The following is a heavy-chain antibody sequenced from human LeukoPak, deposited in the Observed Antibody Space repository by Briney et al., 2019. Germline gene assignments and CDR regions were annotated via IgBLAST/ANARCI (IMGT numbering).Heavy chain of an antibody. V-gene: IGHV3-7*03. CDR1: GFPFSSYW. J-gene: IGHJ4*02. CDR3: ARGGALLAWFGNLDS. CDR2: IKLDGSVI. Sequence: GGSLRLSCTATGFPFSSYWMTWVRQAPGKGLEWVAHIKLDGSVISYVDSVKGQFTISRDNAKNSLFLQMNNLRAEDTAVYYCARGGALLAWFGNLDSWVQGTLVTVSS. D-gene: IGHD3-10*01.